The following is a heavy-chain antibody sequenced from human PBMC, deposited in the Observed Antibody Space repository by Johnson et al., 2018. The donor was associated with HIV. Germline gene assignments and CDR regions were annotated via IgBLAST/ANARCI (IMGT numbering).Heavy chain of an antibody. Sequence: QVQLVESGGGVVQPGRSLRLSCAASGFTFSSYGMHWVRQAPGKGLEWVAVIYYDGSNKYYADSVKGRFTISRDNSKNTLYLEMNSLRAEDTALYYCARDATPWGGDHVGYAFDLWGQGTMVTVSS. J-gene: IGHJ3*01. CDR3: ARDATPWGGDHVGYAFDL. V-gene: IGHV3-30*19. D-gene: IGHD4-17*01. CDR1: GFTFSSYG. CDR2: IYYDGSNK.